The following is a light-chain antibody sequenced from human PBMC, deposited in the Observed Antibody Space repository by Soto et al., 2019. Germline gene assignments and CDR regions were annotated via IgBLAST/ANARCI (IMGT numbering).Light chain of an antibody. V-gene: IGKV1-39*01. J-gene: IGKJ2*01. CDR2: AAS. CDR1: QSISSY. Sequence: DIQMTQSPSSLSASVGDRVTITCRASQSISSYLNWYQQKPGKAPKLLIYAASSLQSGVPSRFSGSGSCTDFTLTISSLQHEDFATYYCQQSYSTPMYTFGQGTKLEIK. CDR3: QQSYSTPMYT.